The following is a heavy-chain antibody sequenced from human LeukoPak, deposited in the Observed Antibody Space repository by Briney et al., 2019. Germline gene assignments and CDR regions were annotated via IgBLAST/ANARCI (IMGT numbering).Heavy chain of an antibody. Sequence: PGGSLRLSCAASGFTFSSYAMHWVRQAPGKGLEWVAVISYDGSNKYYADSVKGRFTISRDNSKNTLYLQMNSLRVEDTAVYYCARDRAAAGIFDYWGQGILVTVSS. J-gene: IGHJ4*02. V-gene: IGHV3-30*04. CDR2: ISYDGSNK. CDR3: ARDRAAAGIFDY. D-gene: IGHD6-13*01. CDR1: GFTFSSYA.